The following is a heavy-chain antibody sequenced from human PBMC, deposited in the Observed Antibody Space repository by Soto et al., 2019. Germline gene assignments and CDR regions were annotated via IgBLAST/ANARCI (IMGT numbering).Heavy chain of an antibody. J-gene: IGHJ5*02. CDR2: ISSSSSYI. CDR3: ARGVAPILVRGAINWFDP. D-gene: IGHD3-10*01. V-gene: IGHV3-21*01. Sequence: PGGSLRLSCAASGFTFSSYSMNWVRQAPGKGLEWVSSISSSSSYIYYADSVKGRFTISRDNAKNSLYLQMNSLRAEDTAVYYCARGVAPILVRGAINWFDPWGQGTLVTVSS. CDR1: GFTFSSYS.